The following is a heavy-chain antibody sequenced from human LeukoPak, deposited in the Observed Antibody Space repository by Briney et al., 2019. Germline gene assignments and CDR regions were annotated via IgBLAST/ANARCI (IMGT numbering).Heavy chain of an antibody. CDR1: GFRFSDSW. V-gene: IGHV3-74*01. Sequence: GGSLRLSCAGSGFRFSDSWMHWVRQAPGKGLVWVARIKGDGSATYYADSVKGRFTISRDNSKNTLYLQMNSLRAEDTAVYYCAKDFSLAAAGCFDYWGLGTLVTVSS. CDR3: AKDFSLAAAGCFDY. J-gene: IGHJ4*02. D-gene: IGHD6-13*01. CDR2: IKGDGSAT.